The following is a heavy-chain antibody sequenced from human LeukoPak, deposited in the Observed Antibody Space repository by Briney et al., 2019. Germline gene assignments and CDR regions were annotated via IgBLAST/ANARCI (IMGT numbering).Heavy chain of an antibody. V-gene: IGHV4-59*11. CDR3: TTRHFSIPPYGSGSYYFDP. CDR2: IYYSGST. J-gene: IGHJ5*02. D-gene: IGHD3-10*01. Sequence: PSETLSLTCTASGRCTSRHCWNWIRQPPGKGLEWIGYIYYSGSTNYNPSLKSRVTISVDTSKNQFSLKLSSGTAADTAIRSCTTRHFSIPPYGSGSYYFDPWGQGTLVTVSS. CDR1: GRCTSRHC.